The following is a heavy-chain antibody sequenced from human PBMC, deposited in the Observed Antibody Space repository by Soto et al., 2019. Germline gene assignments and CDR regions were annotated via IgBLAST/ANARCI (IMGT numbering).Heavy chain of an antibody. V-gene: IGHV3-21*01. CDR2: ISSNSAYI. J-gene: IGHJ5*02. Sequence: WWSLRLSCSASVFTFRSFTMNWVRQAPGKGLEWVSTISSNSAYIYYTDALRGRFTISRDNAKNSLHLQMNSLRAEDTAVYYCTRDASRDSSARGWFDPWGPGTLVTVSS. CDR1: VFTFRSFT. D-gene: IGHD6-13*01. CDR3: TRDASRDSSARGWFDP.